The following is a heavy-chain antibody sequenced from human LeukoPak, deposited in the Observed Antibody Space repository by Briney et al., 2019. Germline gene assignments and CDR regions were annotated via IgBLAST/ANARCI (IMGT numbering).Heavy chain of an antibody. CDR1: GGSISSSSYY. D-gene: IGHD2-21*01. V-gene: IGHV4-39*07. Sequence: PSETLSLTCTVSGGSISSSSYYWGWIRQPPGKGLEWIGSIYYSGSTYYNPSLKSRVTISVDTSKNQFSLKLSSVTAADTAVYYCARDSLILLGVRSGSYFDYWGQGTLVTVSS. J-gene: IGHJ4*02. CDR2: IYYSGST. CDR3: ARDSLILLGVRSGSYFDY.